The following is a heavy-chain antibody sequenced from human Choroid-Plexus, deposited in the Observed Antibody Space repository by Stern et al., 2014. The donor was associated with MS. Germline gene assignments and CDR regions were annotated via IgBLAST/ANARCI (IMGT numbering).Heavy chain of an antibody. Sequence: VQLVESGGGVVQPGRPLRLSCAASGFSFSSFGMHWVRTAPGKGLGWGALISYDGSKDYADSVKGRFAISRDNSKNTLYLQMNSLRAEDTAVYYCAKDRQYLTFFFDFWGQGSLVTVSS. V-gene: IGHV3-30*18. D-gene: IGHD2/OR15-2a*01. CDR3: AKDRQYLTFFFDF. CDR1: GFSFSSFG. J-gene: IGHJ4*02. CDR2: ISYDGSK.